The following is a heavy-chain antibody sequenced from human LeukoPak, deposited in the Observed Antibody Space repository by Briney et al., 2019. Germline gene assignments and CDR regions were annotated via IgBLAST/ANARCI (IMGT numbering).Heavy chain of an antibody. CDR1: GGSFSDYY. D-gene: IGHD6-13*01. J-gene: IGHJ2*01. CDR2: INHSGST. V-gene: IGHV4-34*01. Sequence: PSETLSLICAVYGGSFSDYYWSWIRQPPGKGLEWIGEINHSGSTNYNPSLKSRVTISVDTSKNQFSLKLSSVTAADTAVYYCARGDSSSWDIVGRYFDLWSRGTLVTVSS. CDR3: ARGDSSSWDIVGRYFDL.